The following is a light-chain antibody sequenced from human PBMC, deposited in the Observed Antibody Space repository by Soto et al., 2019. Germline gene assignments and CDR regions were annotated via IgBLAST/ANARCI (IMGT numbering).Light chain of an antibody. Sequence: QSVLTQPPSASGTPGQRVTISCSGSSSNIGSYTVNWYQHVPGTAPKLLMYSNNQRPSGVSDRFSGSRSGTSVSLAISGLQSEDEADYYCAAWDDSLNGVLFGGGTKLTVL. J-gene: IGLJ2*01. CDR2: SNN. V-gene: IGLV1-44*01. CDR1: SSNIGSYT. CDR3: AAWDDSLNGVL.